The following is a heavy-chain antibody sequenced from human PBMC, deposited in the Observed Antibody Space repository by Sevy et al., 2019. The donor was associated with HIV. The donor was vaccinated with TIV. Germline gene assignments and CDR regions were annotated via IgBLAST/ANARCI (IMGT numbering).Heavy chain of an antibody. J-gene: IGHJ4*02. V-gene: IGHV3-13*05. CDR2: IGTAGAP. Sequence: GGSLRLSCAASGFTFSSYDMHWVRQATGKGLEWVSAIGTAGAPYYPGSVKGRFTISRENAKNSLYLQMNSLRAGDTAVYYCARDRYGALDYWGQGTLVTVSS. CDR3: ARDRYGALDY. D-gene: IGHD4-17*01. CDR1: GFTFSSYD.